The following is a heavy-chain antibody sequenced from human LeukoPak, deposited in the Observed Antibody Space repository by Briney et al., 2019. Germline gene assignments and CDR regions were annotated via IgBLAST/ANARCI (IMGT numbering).Heavy chain of an antibody. CDR3: AKDPNGDFIGTFDI. D-gene: IGHD4-17*01. J-gene: IGHJ3*02. V-gene: IGHV3-NL1*01. CDR1: GFTFSSYG. Sequence: PGGSLRLSCAASGFTFSSYGMHWVRQAPGKGLEWVSVIYSGGSTYYADSVKGRFTISRDNSKNTLYLQMNSLRAEDTAVYFCAKDPNGDFIGTFDIWGQGTMVTVSS. CDR2: IYSGGST.